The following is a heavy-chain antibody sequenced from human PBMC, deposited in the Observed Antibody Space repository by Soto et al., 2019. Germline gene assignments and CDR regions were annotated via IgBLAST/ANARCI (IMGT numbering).Heavy chain of an antibody. CDR1: RFTFSDYY. CDR2: ISSAGSTI. CDR3: AREGEREYSCYGSFGY. V-gene: IGHV3-11*01. D-gene: IGHD5-12*01. Sequence: QVQLVESGGGLVKPGGSLRLSCAASRFTFSDYYMSWTRQAPGKGLEFISYISSAGSTIYYADSVKGRFTISRDNAKNSLYLQMNSLRVEDTGVYYCAREGEREYSCYGSFGYWGQGTLVTVSS. J-gene: IGHJ4*02.